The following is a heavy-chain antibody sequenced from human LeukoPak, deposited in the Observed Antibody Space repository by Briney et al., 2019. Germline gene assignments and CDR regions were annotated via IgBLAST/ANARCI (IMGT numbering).Heavy chain of an antibody. V-gene: IGHV5-51*01. J-gene: IGHJ4*02. CDR1: GYSFTSYW. D-gene: IGHD3-22*01. Sequence: GESLKLSCKGSGYSFTSYWIGWVRQMPGKGLEWMGIIYPGDSDTRYSPSSQGQVTISADKSISTAYLQWSSLKASDTAMYYCARLYDSSGYPPDYWGQGTLVTVSS. CDR3: ARLYDSSGYPPDY. CDR2: IYPGDSDT.